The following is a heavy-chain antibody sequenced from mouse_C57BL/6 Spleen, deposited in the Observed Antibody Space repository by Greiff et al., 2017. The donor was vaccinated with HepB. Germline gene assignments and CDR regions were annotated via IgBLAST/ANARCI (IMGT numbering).Heavy chain of an antibody. CDR1: GYTFTSYW. Sequence: QVQLQHPGAELVRPGSSVKLSCKASGYTFTSYWMHWVKQRPIQGLEWIGNIDPSDSETHYNRKFKDKATLTVDKSSSTAYMQLSSLTSEDSAVYYCAIDSSGTRAMDYWGQGTSVTVSS. D-gene: IGHD3-2*02. V-gene: IGHV1-52*01. J-gene: IGHJ4*01. CDR3: AIDSSGTRAMDY. CDR2: IDPSDSET.